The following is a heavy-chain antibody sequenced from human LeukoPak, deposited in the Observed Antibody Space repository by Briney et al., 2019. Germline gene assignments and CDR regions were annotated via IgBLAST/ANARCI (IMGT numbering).Heavy chain of an antibody. V-gene: IGHV1-2*02. CDR2: INPNSGGT. CDR1: GYTFTGYY. D-gene: IGHD3-10*01. J-gene: IGHJ4*02. CDR3: AREGYGSAIDS. Sequence: GDSVKVSCKASGYTFTGYYMHWVRQAPGQGLEWMGWINPNSGGTNYAQTFHGRVTMTRDTSISTAYMELSRLRSDDTAVYYCAREGYGSAIDSWGQGTLVTVSS.